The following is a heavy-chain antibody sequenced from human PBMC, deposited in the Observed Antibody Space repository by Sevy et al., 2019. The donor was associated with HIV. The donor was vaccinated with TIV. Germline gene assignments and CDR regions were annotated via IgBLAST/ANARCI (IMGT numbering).Heavy chain of an antibody. Sequence: GGSLRLSCSASGFNISPYALHWVRQTPGKGLQWLAVISKDGTNKDYADFVKGRFSLSRDNSKNTLYLQMSNLRPEDTAVYYCAKGGYYYGSLSADWLDPWGRGTLVTVSS. CDR3: AKGGYYYGSLSADWLDP. V-gene: IGHV3-30*04. CDR2: ISKDGTNK. D-gene: IGHD3-22*01. CDR1: GFNISPYA. J-gene: IGHJ5*02.